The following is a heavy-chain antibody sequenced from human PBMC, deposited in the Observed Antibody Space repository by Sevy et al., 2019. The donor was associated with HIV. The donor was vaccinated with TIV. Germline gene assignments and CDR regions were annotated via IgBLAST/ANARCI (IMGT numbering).Heavy chain of an antibody. Sequence: GGSLILSCAASGFTFSSYAMHWVRQAPGKGLEWVAVISYDGSNKYYADSVKGRFTISRDNSKNTLYLQMNSLRAEDTAVYYCARSGIDELGCSSTSCHYYNWFDPWGQGTLVTVSS. J-gene: IGHJ5*02. V-gene: IGHV3-30-3*01. CDR1: GFTFSSYA. D-gene: IGHD2-2*01. CDR2: ISYDGSNK. CDR3: ARSGIDELGCSSTSCHYYNWFDP.